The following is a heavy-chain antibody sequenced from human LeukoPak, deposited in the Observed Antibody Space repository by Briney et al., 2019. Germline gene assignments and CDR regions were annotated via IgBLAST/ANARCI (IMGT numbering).Heavy chain of an antibody. CDR1: GFTFNNAW. J-gene: IGHJ4*02. D-gene: IGHD3-22*01. Sequence: GGSLRLSCAASGFTFNNAWMNWVRQTPGKGLEGVGRIKSKTDGGTIDYAALVKGRFTISRDDSKNTLFLQMNSLKTEDTALYYCTTSLTSGYYIDYWGQGTLVTVSS. CDR3: TTSLTSGYYIDY. V-gene: IGHV3-15*01. CDR2: IKSKTDGGTI.